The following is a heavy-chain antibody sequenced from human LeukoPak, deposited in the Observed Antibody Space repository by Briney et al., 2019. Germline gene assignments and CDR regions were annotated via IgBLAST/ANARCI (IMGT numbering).Heavy chain of an antibody. CDR3: ARCPLGRGYSGYDELDNWFDP. D-gene: IGHD5-12*01. Sequence: GASVKVSCKASGYTFTGYYMHWVRQAPGQGLEWMGWINPNSGGTNYAQKFQGRVTITRDTSISTAYMELSRLRSDDTAVYYCARCPLGRGYSGYDELDNWFDPWGQGTLVTVSS. V-gene: IGHV1-2*02. CDR2: INPNSGGT. J-gene: IGHJ5*02. CDR1: GYTFTGYY.